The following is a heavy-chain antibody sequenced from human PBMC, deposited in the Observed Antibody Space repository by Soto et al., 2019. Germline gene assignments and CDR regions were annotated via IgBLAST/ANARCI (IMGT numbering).Heavy chain of an antibody. J-gene: IGHJ5*02. V-gene: IGHV1-46*01. Sequence: ASVNVSCKASGSTFPSYYLPWVRQAPGQGLEWMGIIHPSGGSTSYAQKFQGRVTMTRDTPTSTVYMELSSLRSEDTAVYYCARDYFDGSGYYPNWFDPWGQGTLVTVSS. CDR2: IHPSGGST. CDR1: GSTFPSYY. CDR3: ARDYFDGSGYYPNWFDP. D-gene: IGHD3-22*01.